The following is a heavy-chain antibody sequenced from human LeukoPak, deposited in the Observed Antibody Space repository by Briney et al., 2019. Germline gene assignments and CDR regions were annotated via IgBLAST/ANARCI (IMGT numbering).Heavy chain of an antibody. D-gene: IGHD6-19*01. J-gene: IGHJ4*02. V-gene: IGHV1-69*13. CDR2: ITPIFGTA. Sequence: SVKASCKASGGTFSSYAISWVRQAPGQGLEWMGGITPIFGTANYAQKFQGRVTITADESTSTAYMELSSLRSEDTAVYYCARATAGGIAVAGTFWDWGQGTLVTVSS. CDR3: ARATAGGIAVAGTFWD. CDR1: GGTFSSYA.